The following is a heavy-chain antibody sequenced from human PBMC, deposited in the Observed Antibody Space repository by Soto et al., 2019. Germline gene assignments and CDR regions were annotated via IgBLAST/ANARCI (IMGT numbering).Heavy chain of an antibody. CDR1: GGSISSGGYF. V-gene: IGHV4-31*03. Sequence: QVQLQESGPGLVKPSQTLSLTCTVSGGSISSGGYFWSWIRQHPGKGREWIGFIYYSGSTYYNPSLKSRVTIAVDTSKNQFSLKLSSVTAADTAVYYCAREGAAPYYYYGMDVWGQGTTVTFSS. J-gene: IGHJ6*02. CDR3: AREGAAPYYYYGMDV. D-gene: IGHD6-6*01. CDR2: IYYSGST.